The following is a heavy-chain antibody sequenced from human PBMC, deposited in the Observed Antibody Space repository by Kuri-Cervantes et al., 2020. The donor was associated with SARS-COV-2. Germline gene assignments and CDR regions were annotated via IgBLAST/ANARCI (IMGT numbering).Heavy chain of an antibody. Sequence: SQTLSLTCAVSGGSISSGGYSWSWIRQPPGKGLEWIGYIYHSGSTYYNPSLKSRVTISVDRSKNQFSLKLSSVTAADTAVYYCAREFTVLSRNYGDYDYYYYYGMDVWGQGTTVTVSS. CDR3: AREFTVLSRNYGDYDYYYYYGMDV. CDR2: IYHSGST. J-gene: IGHJ6*02. D-gene: IGHD4-17*01. CDR1: GGSISSGGYS. V-gene: IGHV4-30-2*01.